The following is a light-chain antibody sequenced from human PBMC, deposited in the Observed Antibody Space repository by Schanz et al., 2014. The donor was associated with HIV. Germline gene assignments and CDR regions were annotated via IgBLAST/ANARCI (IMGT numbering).Light chain of an antibody. V-gene: IGKV3-15*01. CDR3: QQYGSSPRT. J-gene: IGKJ1*01. CDR2: GAS. Sequence: EIVMTQSPATLSVSPGERATLSCRASQSVSSNLAWYQHKPGQAPRLLIYGASTRATGIPARFSGSGSGTEFTLTISRVEPEDYAVYYCQQYGSSPRTFGQGTKVEIK. CDR1: QSVSSN.